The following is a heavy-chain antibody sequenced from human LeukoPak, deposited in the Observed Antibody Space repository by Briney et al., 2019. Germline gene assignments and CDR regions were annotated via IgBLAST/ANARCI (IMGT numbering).Heavy chain of an antibody. CDR3: ARGRDYYGSGSYQDY. J-gene: IGHJ4*02. Sequence: SETLSLTCPVSGGSISSYYWSWIRQPPGKGLEWIGYIYYSGSTNYNPSLKSRVTISVDTSKNQFSLKLSSVTAADTAVYYCARGRDYYGSGSYQDYWGQGTLVTVSS. V-gene: IGHV4-59*12. CDR1: GGSISSYY. D-gene: IGHD3-10*01. CDR2: IYYSGST.